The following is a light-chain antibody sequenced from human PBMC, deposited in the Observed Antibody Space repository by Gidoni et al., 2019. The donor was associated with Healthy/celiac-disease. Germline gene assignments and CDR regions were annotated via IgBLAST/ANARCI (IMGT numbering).Light chain of an antibody. J-gene: IGKJ4*01. Sequence: DIHMTHSPSTLSASVGDRVTLTCRASQSISSWLAWYQQRPGKAPKLLISKASSLESGVPSRFSGRGSGTEFTLTISSLQPDDLATNNCQQYNSYPLTFGGGTKVEIK. V-gene: IGKV1-5*03. CDR1: QSISSW. CDR2: KAS. CDR3: QQYNSYPLT.